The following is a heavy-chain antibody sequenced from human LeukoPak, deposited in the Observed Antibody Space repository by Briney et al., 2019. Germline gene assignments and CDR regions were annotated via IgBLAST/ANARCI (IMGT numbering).Heavy chain of an antibody. J-gene: IGHJ3*02. D-gene: IGHD5-12*01. CDR2: ISGGGGST. CDR3: AIYGGSGTNAFDM. CDR1: GFTFSRYA. V-gene: IGHV3-23*01. Sequence: GGSLRLSCAASGFTFSRYAMTWVRQGPGKGLEWVSDISGGGGSTYYADSVKGRFTISRDNSKNTLYLQMHSLRAEDTAVYHCAIYGGSGTNAFDMWSQGTMVTVSS.